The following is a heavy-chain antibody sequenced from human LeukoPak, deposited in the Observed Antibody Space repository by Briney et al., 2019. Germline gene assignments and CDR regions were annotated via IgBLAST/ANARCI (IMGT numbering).Heavy chain of an antibody. J-gene: IGHJ4*02. V-gene: IGHV4-30-2*01. CDR1: GGSLSSGGYS. CDR3: ARSHYYGSGSLDY. D-gene: IGHD3-10*01. CDR2: IYHSGST. Sequence: SQTLSLTCAVSGGSLSSGGYSWGWIRQPPGKGLEWIGYIYHSGSTYYNPSLKSRVTISVDRSKNQFSLKLSSVTAADTAVHYCARSHYYGSGSLDYWGQGTLVTVSS.